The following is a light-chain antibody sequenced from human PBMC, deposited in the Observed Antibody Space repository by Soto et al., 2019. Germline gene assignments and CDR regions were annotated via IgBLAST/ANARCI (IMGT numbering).Light chain of an antibody. CDR1: SSDVGAYNY. V-gene: IGLV2-11*01. CDR3: CSYAGTYSYV. CDR2: DVS. J-gene: IGLJ1*01. Sequence: QSVLTQPRSVSGSPGQSVTISCTGTSSDVGAYNYVSWYQQHPGKAPKFMIYDVSKRPSGVPDRFSGSKSGNTASLTISGLQAEDEADYYCCSYAGTYSYVFGTRTQV.